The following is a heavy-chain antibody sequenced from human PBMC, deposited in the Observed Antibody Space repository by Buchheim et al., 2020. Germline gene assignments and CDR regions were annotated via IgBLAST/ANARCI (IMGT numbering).Heavy chain of an antibody. D-gene: IGHD3-3*01. CDR1: GFTFSNAW. V-gene: IGHV3-15*01. Sequence: EVQLVESGGGLVKPGGSLRLSCAASGFTFSNAWMSWVRQAPGKGLEWVGRIKSKTDGGTTDYAAPVKGRFTISRDDSKNTLYLQMNSLKTEDTAVYYCTTEVSITIFGVVIPNFDYWGQGTL. J-gene: IGHJ4*02. CDR3: TTEVSITIFGVVIPNFDY. CDR2: IKSKTDGGTT.